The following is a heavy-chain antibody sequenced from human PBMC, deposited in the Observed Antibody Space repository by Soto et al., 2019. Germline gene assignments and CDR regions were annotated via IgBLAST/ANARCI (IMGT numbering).Heavy chain of an antibody. V-gene: IGHV4-30-4*01. J-gene: IGHJ5*01. CDR2: IYKSATT. CDR1: GDSISNLDYF. D-gene: IGHD7-27*01. Sequence: PSETLSLTCSVSGDSISNLDYFWAWIRQPPGQALEYIGYIYKSATTYYNPSFESRVAISVDTSKSQFSLNVTSVTAADTAVYFCARGRYCLTGRCFPNWFDSWGPAALVTVSS. CDR3: ARGRYCLTGRCFPNWFDS.